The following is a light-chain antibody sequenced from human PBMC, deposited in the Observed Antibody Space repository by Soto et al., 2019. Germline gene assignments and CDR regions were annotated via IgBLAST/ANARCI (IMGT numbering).Light chain of an antibody. CDR1: QSVTSK. CDR3: QQYNEWPIT. CDR2: DPS. V-gene: IGKV3-15*01. Sequence: EIVMTQSPGTLSVSPGERATLSCRASQSVTSKIAWYQQKPGQAPRLLIYDPSTRAAGVPARFSGSGSGTEFTLPISSLQSEDFAVYYCQQYNEWPITFGQGTRLEVK. J-gene: IGKJ5*01.